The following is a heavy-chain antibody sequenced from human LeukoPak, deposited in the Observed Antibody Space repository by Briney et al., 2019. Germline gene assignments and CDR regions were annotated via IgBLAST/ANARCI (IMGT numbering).Heavy chain of an antibody. CDR1: GFTFSSHS. D-gene: IGHD3-16*02. V-gene: IGHV3-21*01. Sequence: GGSLRLSCAASGFTFSSHSMNWVRQAPGKGLEWVSSISSSSSYIYYADSVKGRFTISRDNAKNSLYLQMNSLRAEDTAVYYCARVGADYVWGSYRFFNPRSSYYYYMDVWGKGTTVTISS. CDR2: ISSSSSYI. J-gene: IGHJ6*03. CDR3: ARVGADYVWGSYRFFNPRSSYYYYMDV.